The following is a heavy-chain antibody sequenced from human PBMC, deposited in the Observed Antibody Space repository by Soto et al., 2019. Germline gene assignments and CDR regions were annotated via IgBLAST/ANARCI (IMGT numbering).Heavy chain of an antibody. V-gene: IGHV3-49*03. Sequence: GGSLRLSCTASGFNFGDYAMSWFRQAPGKGLEWVGFIKSKAYGGTTDCAASVKGRFTISRDDSKNTLYLQMNSLKTEDTAVYYCTTWSYDSSGSLSMDVWGQGTTVTVSS. D-gene: IGHD3-22*01. CDR1: GFNFGDYA. J-gene: IGHJ6*02. CDR3: TTWSYDSSGSLSMDV. CDR2: IKSKAYGGTT.